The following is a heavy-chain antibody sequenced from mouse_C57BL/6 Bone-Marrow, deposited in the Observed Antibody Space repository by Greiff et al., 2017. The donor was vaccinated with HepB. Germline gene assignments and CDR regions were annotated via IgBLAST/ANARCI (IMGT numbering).Heavy chain of an antibody. CDR2: IHPNSGST. CDR1: GYTFTSYW. CDR3: ARYYGSSYWYFDV. J-gene: IGHJ1*03. V-gene: IGHV1-64*01. D-gene: IGHD1-1*01. Sequence: QVQLQQPGAELVKPGASVKLSCKASGYTFTSYWMHWVKQRPGQGLEWIGMIHPNSGSTNYNEKFKSKATLTVDKSSSTAYMQLSSLTSEDSAVYYCARYYGSSYWYFDVWGTGTTVTFSS.